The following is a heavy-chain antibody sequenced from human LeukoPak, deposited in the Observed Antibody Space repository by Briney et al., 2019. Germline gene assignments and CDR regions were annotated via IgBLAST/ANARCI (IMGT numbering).Heavy chain of an antibody. Sequence: GESLRLSCAASGFTFSSYAMSWVRQAPGKGLEWVSAITDSGGTTYYADSVKGRFTISRDNSKNTLYLQMNSLRDEDTAVYYCAKRSTGDWGQGTLVTVSS. CDR2: ITDSGGTT. CDR1: GFTFSSYA. V-gene: IGHV3-23*01. D-gene: IGHD7-27*01. J-gene: IGHJ4*02. CDR3: AKRSTGD.